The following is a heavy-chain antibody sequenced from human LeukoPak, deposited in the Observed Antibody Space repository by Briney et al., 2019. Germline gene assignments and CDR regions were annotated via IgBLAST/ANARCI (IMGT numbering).Heavy chain of an antibody. V-gene: IGHV3-48*01. CDR3: ARGSTYYDSSGQVPFDY. Sequence: GGSLRPSCAASGFTFSTYSMNWVRQAPGKGLEWVSYISSSSSTIYYADSVKGRFTISRDNAKNSLYLQMNSLRAEDTAVYYCARGSTYYDSSGQVPFDYWGQGTLVTVSS. J-gene: IGHJ4*02. CDR1: GFTFSTYS. D-gene: IGHD3-22*01. CDR2: ISSSSSTI.